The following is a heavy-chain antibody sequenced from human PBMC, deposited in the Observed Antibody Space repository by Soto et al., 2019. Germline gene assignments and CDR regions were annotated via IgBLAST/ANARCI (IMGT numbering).Heavy chain of an antibody. CDR1: GLTFSSYG. J-gene: IGHJ5*02. D-gene: IGHD6-13*01. V-gene: IGHV3-30*18. CDR2: ISYDGSNK. Sequence: GGSLRLSCAASGLTFSSYGMHWVRQAPGKGLEWVAVISYDGSNKYYADSVKGRFTISRDNSKNTLYLQMNSLRAEDTAVYYCAKAEMGIAAAGTKSDRFDPWGQGTLVTVSS. CDR3: AKAEMGIAAAGTKSDRFDP.